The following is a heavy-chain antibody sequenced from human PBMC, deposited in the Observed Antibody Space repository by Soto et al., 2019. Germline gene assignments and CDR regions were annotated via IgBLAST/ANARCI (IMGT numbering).Heavy chain of an antibody. CDR2: IGTAGDT. J-gene: IGHJ3*02. D-gene: IGHD2-15*01. V-gene: IGHV3-13*01. CDR1: GFTFSSYG. CDR3: ARYCSGGSCYSSGAFDI. Sequence: GGSLKLSCAAPGFTFSSYGIHWVRQAPGKGLEWVAVIGTAGDTYYPGSVKGRFTISRENAKNSLYLQMNSLRAGDTAVYYCARYCSGGSCYSSGAFDIWGQGTMVTVSS.